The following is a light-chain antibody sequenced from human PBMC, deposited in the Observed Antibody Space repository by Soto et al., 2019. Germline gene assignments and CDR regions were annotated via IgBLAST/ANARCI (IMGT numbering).Light chain of an antibody. CDR2: INSDGSH. J-gene: IGLJ7*01. Sequence: QPVLTQSPSASASLGASVKLTCNLSSGHSTYTIAWHQQQPEKGPRYLMNINSDGSHTKGDGIPDRFSGSSSGAERYLTISSLQSEDEADYYCQTWGTGYAVFGGGTQLTVL. V-gene: IGLV4-69*01. CDR3: QTWGTGYAV. CDR1: SGHSTYT.